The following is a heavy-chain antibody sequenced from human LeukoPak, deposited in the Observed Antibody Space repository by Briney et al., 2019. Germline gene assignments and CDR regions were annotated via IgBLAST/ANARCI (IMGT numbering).Heavy chain of an antibody. J-gene: IGHJ4*02. CDR1: GFTFRIYA. CDR3: AKGDWGDY. V-gene: IGHV3-23*01. Sequence: GGSLRLSCAASGFTFRIYAMNWVRQAPGKGLEWASGISDSGDSTYYADSVKGRFTISKDNSNNTLYLQMNSLRADDTAVYYCAKGDWGDYWGQGTLVTVSS. D-gene: IGHD7-27*01. CDR2: ISDSGDST.